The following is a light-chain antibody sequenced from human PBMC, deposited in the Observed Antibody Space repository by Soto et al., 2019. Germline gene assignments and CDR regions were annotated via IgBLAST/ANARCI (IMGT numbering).Light chain of an antibody. J-gene: IGKJ2*01. CDR1: QSVSSN. CDR2: GAS. CDR3: QQYNNWPYT. Sequence: EIVMTQSPATLSVSPGERATLSCRASQSVSSNLAWYQQKPGQAPRLLIYGASTRATGIPARFSGSGSGTEFTLTISSLQSEEFAAYSCQQYNNWPYTFGQGTKLEIK. V-gene: IGKV3-15*01.